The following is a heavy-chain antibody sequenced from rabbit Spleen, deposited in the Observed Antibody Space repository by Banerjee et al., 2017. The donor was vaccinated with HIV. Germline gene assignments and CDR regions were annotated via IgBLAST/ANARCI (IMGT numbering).Heavy chain of an antibody. Sequence: QEQLEESGGDLVKPEGSLTLTCTASGFSFSGSYWICWVRQAPGKGLEWIACIYVGGGSTYYASWAKGRFTISKTSSTTVTLQMTSLTAADTATYFCARDSGSGPYIDGYFNLWGPGTLVTVS. CDR3: ARDSGSGPYIDGYFNL. J-gene: IGHJ4*01. CDR1: GFSFSGSYW. D-gene: IGHD1-1*01. CDR2: IYVGGGST. V-gene: IGHV1S45*01.